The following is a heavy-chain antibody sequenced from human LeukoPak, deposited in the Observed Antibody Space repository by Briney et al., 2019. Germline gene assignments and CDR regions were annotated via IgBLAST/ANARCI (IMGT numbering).Heavy chain of an antibody. CDR3: ARDLSGRYAFDI. CDR1: GFTFSTYG. CDR2: IWYDGSNK. Sequence: PGGSLRLSCAASGFTFSTYGMHWVRQAPGKGLEWVAVIWYDGSNKYYADSVKGRFTISRDNSKNTLYLQMNSLRAEDTAVYYCARDLSGRYAFDIWGQGTMVTVSS. J-gene: IGHJ3*02. V-gene: IGHV3-33*01. D-gene: IGHD3-10*01.